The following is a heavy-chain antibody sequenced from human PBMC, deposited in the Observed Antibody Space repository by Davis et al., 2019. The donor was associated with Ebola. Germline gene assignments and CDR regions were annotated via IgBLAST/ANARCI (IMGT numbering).Heavy chain of an antibody. V-gene: IGHV3-7*01. D-gene: IGHD3-22*01. J-gene: IGHJ4*02. Sequence: GGSLRLSCAASGLIFSRYWMTWVRQAPGKGLEWVANIKQDGSEKYYVDSVKGRFTISRDNAKNSLYLQMNSLRAEDTAVYYCASRYDSTGYYFFVYWGQGTLVTVSS. CDR3: ASRYDSTGYYFFVY. CDR1: GLIFSRYW. CDR2: IKQDGSEK.